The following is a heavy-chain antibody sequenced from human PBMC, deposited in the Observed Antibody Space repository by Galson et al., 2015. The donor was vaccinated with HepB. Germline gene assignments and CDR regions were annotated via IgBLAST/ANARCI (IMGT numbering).Heavy chain of an antibody. CDR1: GLTLNDAW. J-gene: IGHJ4*02. V-gene: IGHV3-15*01. CDR3: TTDYPTGRLRPRYYSDF. Sequence: SLRLSCAASGLTLNDAWMSWVRQAPGKGLEWVGRIKSRTDGGTTDYATPVKGRFIISRDNSKDTLILQMRNLKSEDTAMYYCTTDYPTGRLRPRYYSDFWGQGTLVTVSA. CDR2: IKSRTDGGTT. D-gene: IGHD3-10*01.